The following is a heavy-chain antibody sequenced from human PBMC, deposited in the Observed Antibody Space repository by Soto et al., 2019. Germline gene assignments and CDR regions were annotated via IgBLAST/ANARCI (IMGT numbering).Heavy chain of an antibody. Sequence: GESLKISCTGFGYTFATFWISWVRQMPGRGLEWMGRIDPRDSYTNYSPSFQGHVTISVDKSISTAYLQWGSLKASDTAMYYCARLYCSSSTCDSWFDPWGQGTLVTVSS. CDR3: ARLYCSSSTCDSWFDP. D-gene: IGHD2-2*01. J-gene: IGHJ5*02. CDR1: GYTFATFW. CDR2: IDPRDSYT. V-gene: IGHV5-10-1*01.